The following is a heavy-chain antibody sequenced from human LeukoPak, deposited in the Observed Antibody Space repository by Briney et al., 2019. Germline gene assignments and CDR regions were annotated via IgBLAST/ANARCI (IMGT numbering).Heavy chain of an antibody. CDR1: GGSISSSSYY. J-gene: IGHJ5*02. D-gene: IGHD5-18*01. Sequence: PSETLSPTCTVSGGSISSSSYYWGWIRQPPGKGLEWIGSIYYSGSTYYNPSLKSRVTISVDTSKNQFSLKLSSVTAADTAVYYCARLVYRGYSYGGWFDPWGQGTLVTVSS. V-gene: IGHV4-39*01. CDR2: IYYSGST. CDR3: ARLVYRGYSYGGWFDP.